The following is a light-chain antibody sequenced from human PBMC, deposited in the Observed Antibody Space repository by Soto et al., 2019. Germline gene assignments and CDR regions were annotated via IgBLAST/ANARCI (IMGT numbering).Light chain of an antibody. CDR2: GAS. CDR1: QSVSSSY. J-gene: IGKJ4*01. CDR3: QHYNNWPFT. Sequence: EIAMTQSPATLSLSPGERATLSCRASQSVSSSYLAWYQQKPGQAPRLLIYGASSRATGIPARFSGSGSGTEFTLTISSLQSEDFVVYYCQHYNNWPFTFGGGTKVDIK. V-gene: IGKV3-15*01.